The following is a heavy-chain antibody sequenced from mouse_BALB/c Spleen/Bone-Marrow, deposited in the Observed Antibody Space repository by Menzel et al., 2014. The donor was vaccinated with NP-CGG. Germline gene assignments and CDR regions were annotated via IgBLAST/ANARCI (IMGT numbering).Heavy chain of an antibody. V-gene: IGHV2-9*02. CDR2: IWAGGST. CDR1: GFSLTSYG. Sequence: VQLVESGPGLVAPSQSLSITCTVSGFSLTSYGVHWVRQPPGKGLEWLGVIWAGGSTNYNSALMSRQSISNDNSKSQVFLKMNSLQTDDTAMYYCARVDYVDYYAMDYWGQGTSVTVSS. D-gene: IGHD2-4*01. J-gene: IGHJ4*01. CDR3: ARVDYVDYYAMDY.